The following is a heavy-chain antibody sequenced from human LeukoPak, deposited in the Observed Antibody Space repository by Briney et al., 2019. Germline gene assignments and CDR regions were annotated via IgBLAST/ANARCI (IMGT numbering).Heavy chain of an antibody. D-gene: IGHD3-22*01. J-gene: IGHJ4*02. V-gene: IGHV1-18*04. CDR3: ARVEVTMIVVVINGPDY. CDR1: GYTFTSYY. CDR2: ISAYNGNT. Sequence: ASVKVSCKASGYTFTSYYMHWVRQAPGQGLEWMGWISAYNGNTNYAQKLQGRVTMTTDTSTSTAYMELRSLRSDDTAVYYCARVEVTMIVVVINGPDYWGQGTLVTVSS.